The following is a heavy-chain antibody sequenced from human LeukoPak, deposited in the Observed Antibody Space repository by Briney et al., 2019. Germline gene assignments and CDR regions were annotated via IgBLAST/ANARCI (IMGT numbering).Heavy chain of an antibody. D-gene: IGHD3-22*01. CDR1: GYTLTELS. CDR2: FDPEDGET. Sequence: GASVKVSCEVSGYTLTELSMHWVRQAPGKGLEWMGGFDPEDGETIYAQKFQGRVTMTEDTSTDTAYMELSSLRSEDTAVYYCATVAHYYDSSGYLVLGGFDYWGQGTLVTVSS. V-gene: IGHV1-24*01. J-gene: IGHJ4*02. CDR3: ATVAHYYDSSGYLVLGGFDY.